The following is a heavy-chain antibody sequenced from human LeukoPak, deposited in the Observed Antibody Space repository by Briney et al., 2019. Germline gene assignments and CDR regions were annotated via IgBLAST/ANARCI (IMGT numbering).Heavy chain of an antibody. CDR1: GFTFSNHG. Sequence: GGTLRLSCAASGFTFSNHGMNSVRQAPGKGLEWLSGVSPPGGGTYYADSVKGRFTISRDDSKNTLSLQMNSLRVEDTAVYHCARDLAWGAFDYWGQGTLVTVSS. CDR3: ARDLAWGAFDY. J-gene: IGHJ4*02. CDR2: VSPPGGGT. D-gene: IGHD7-27*01. V-gene: IGHV3-23*01.